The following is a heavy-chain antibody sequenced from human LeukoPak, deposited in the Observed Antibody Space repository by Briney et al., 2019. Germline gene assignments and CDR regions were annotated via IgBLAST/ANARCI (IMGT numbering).Heavy chain of an antibody. CDR3: AGDNPPYYDIFDY. V-gene: IGHV4-59*01. D-gene: IGHD3-9*01. J-gene: IGHJ4*02. CDR2: ISYSGST. CDR1: GGYISGYY. Sequence: KTSETLSLTCTVSGGYISGYYWSWIRQPPGKGLELIGYISYSGSTSYNPSLKSRVTISVDTSKNQFSLKLSSVTAADTAVYYCAGDNPPYYDIFDYWGRGTLVTVSS.